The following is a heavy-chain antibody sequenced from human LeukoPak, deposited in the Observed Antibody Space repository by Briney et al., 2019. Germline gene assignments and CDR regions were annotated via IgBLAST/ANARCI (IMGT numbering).Heavy chain of an antibody. Sequence: ASVKVSCKASGYTFTSYGISWVRQAPGQGLEWMGRIIPILGIANYAQKFQGRVTITADKSTSTAYMELSSLRSEDTAVYYCARGLPHSGYVQNWFDPWGQGTLVTVSS. CDR3: ARGLPHSGYVQNWFDP. CDR1: GYTFTSYG. CDR2: IIPILGIA. V-gene: IGHV1-69*04. J-gene: IGHJ5*02. D-gene: IGHD5-12*01.